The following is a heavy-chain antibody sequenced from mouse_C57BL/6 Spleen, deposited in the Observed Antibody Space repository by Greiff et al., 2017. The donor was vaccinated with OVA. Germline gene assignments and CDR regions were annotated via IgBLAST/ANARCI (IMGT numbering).Heavy chain of an antibody. CDR2: LSSGGSYT. Sequence: EVQLVESGGDLVKPGGSLKLSCAASGFTFSSYGMSWVRQTPDKRLEWVATLSSGGSYTYYPDSVKGRFTISRDNAKNTLYLQMSSLKSEDTAMYYCARHDRQGYAMDYWGQGTSVTVSS. D-gene: IGHD3-2*01. J-gene: IGHJ4*01. CDR3: ARHDRQGYAMDY. CDR1: GFTFSSYG. V-gene: IGHV5-6*01.